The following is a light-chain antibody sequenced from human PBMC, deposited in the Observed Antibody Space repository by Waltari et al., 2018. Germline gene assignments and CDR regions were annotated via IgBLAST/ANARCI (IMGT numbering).Light chain of an antibody. CDR3: SRYTSINTPVL. J-gene: IGLJ1*01. CDR2: DDS. V-gene: IGLV2-14*01. Sequence: QSALTQPASVSGSPGQSITISCTRSSSDLGGYSFVSCYQQHPGRAPKLMIYDDSHRRSCVVNRFSGCKSGSTASLTISALQPEEEADYYCSRYTSINTPVLFGTGTKVTVL. CDR1: SSDLGGYSF.